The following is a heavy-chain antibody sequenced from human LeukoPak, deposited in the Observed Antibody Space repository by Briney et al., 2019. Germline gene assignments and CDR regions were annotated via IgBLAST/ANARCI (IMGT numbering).Heavy chain of an antibody. CDR1: GGTFSSYA. J-gene: IGHJ3*02. CDR3: ARDRIPYYYDSSGYYTDAFDI. Sequence: ASVKVSCKASGGTFSSYAISWVRQAPGQGLEWMGWINPNSGGTNYAQKFQGRVTMTRDTSISTAYMELSRLRSDDTAVYYCARDRIPYYYDSSGYYTDAFDIWGQGTMVTVSS. D-gene: IGHD3-22*01. CDR2: INPNSGGT. V-gene: IGHV1-2*02.